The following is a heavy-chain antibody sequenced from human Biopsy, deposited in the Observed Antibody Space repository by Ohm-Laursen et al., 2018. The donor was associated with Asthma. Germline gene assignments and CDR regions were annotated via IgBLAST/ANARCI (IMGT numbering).Heavy chain of an antibody. CDR3: ARTYYDFLTGQVNDAFAL. J-gene: IGHJ3*01. CDR2: INAGNGNT. D-gene: IGHD3-9*01. CDR1: GYTFIHYA. Sequence: SSVKVSCKSSGYTFIHYAIHWVRQAPGQRLEWMGWINAGNGNTKYSQKFQGRVTITRDTSASTAYMDLRSLRSEDTAMYYCARTYYDFLTGQVNDAFALWGQGTMVTVSS. V-gene: IGHV1-3*01.